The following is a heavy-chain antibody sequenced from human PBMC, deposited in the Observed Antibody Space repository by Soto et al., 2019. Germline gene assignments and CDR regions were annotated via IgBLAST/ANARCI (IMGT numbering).Heavy chain of an antibody. CDR2: ISGSGCST. CDR1: GFTFSSYA. CDR3: ARESEDLTSNFDY. J-gene: IGHJ4*02. Sequence: PGGSLRLSCAAPGFTFSSYAMSWVRQAPGKGLELVPAISGSGCSTYYGDSMKGRFTISRDNAKNSLYLEMNSLRAEDTAVYYCARESEDLTSNFDYWGQGTLVTVSS. V-gene: IGHV3-23*01.